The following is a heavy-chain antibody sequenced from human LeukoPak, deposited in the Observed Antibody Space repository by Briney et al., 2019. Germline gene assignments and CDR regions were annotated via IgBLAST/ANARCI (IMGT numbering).Heavy chain of an antibody. J-gene: IGHJ4*02. CDR1: GFTFSSYW. V-gene: IGHV3-74*01. CDR2: IKPDGSNI. Sequence: GGSLRLSCAASGFTFSSYWMNWVRQAPGKGLVWVARIKPDGSNINYADSVKGRFTISRDNAKNTLYLQMNSLRAEDTAVYYCATLYAGSTDYWGRGTLVTVSS. CDR3: ATLYAGSTDY. D-gene: IGHD2-8*01.